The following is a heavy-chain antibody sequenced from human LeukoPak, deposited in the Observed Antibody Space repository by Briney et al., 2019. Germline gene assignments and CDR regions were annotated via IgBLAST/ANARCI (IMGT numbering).Heavy chain of an antibody. V-gene: IGHV4-59*01. D-gene: IGHD3-10*01. CDR3: ARGGTLKWFGELLSNYYFDY. Sequence: PSETLSLTCTVSGGSISSYYWSWIRQPPGKGLEWIGYIYYSGSTNYNPSLKSRVTISVDTPKNQFSLKLSSVTAADTAVYYCARGGTLKWFGELLSNYYFDYWGQGTLVTVSS. CDR1: GGSISSYY. CDR2: IYYSGST. J-gene: IGHJ4*02.